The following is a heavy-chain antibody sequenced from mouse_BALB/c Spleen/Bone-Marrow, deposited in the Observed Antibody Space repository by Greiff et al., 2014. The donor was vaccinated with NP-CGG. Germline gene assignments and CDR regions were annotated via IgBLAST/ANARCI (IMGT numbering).Heavy chain of an antibody. V-gene: IGHV1-5*01. D-gene: IGHD3-1*01. CDR1: GYTFSNYW. CDR3: TTLARTNFDY. Sequence: QLKQSGTVLARPGAAVKMSCKASGYTFSNYWMHLVKQRPGQGLEWIGTIYPGNSDTTYNQKFKGKAKLTAVTSTSTAYMDLSSLTNEDSAVYYCTTLARTNFDYWGQGTTLTVSS. CDR2: IYPGNSDT. J-gene: IGHJ2*01.